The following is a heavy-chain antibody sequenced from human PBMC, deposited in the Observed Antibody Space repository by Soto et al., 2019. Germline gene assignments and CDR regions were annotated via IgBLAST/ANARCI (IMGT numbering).Heavy chain of an antibody. CDR1: GLTFSSYG. CDR3: ARDTRDGYNGPDAFDI. D-gene: IGHD5-12*01. V-gene: IGHV3-33*01. Sequence: GGSLRLSCAASGLTFSSYGMHWVRQAPGKGLEWVAVIWYDGSNKYYADSVKGRFTISRDNSKNTLYLQMNSLRAEDTAVYYCARDTRDGYNGPDAFDIWGQGTMVTVSS. J-gene: IGHJ3*02. CDR2: IWYDGSNK.